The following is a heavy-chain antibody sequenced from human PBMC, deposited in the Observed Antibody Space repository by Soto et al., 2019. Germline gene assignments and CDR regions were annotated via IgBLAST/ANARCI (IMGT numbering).Heavy chain of an antibody. J-gene: IGHJ4*02. CDR1: RGTFSSYA. V-gene: IGHV1-69*01. CDR3: AREGASGSHIGY. D-gene: IGHD3-22*01. Sequence: QVQLVQSGAEVKKPGSSVKVSCKASRGTFSSYAISWVRQAPGQGLEWMGGIIPIFGTANYAQKFQGRVTITADESTSTAYMELSRLRSEDTAVYYCAREGASGSHIGYWGQGTLVTVSS. CDR2: IIPIFGTA.